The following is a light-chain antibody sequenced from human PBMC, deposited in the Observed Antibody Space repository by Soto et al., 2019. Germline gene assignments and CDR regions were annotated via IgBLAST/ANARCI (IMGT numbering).Light chain of an antibody. Sequence: ESVLPQSQGTLSFSPGERATLSCRASQSVTSSFLSWYQQKPGQAPRLLIYGASGRATGIPDRFSGSGSGTDFTLTISSLEPEDFAVYYCQQYGSAPRTFGQGTKVDIK. J-gene: IGKJ1*01. CDR3: QQYGSAPRT. CDR2: GAS. CDR1: QSVTSSF. V-gene: IGKV3-20*01.